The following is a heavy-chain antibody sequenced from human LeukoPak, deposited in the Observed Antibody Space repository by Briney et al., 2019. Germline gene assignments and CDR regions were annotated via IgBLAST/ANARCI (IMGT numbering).Heavy chain of an antibody. D-gene: IGHD3-22*01. CDR1: GDSINYYY. J-gene: IGHJ5*02. V-gene: IGHV4-59*01. CDR2: IYYSGST. CDR3: ARVWSEYYYDSSGYDP. Sequence: PSETLSLTCTVSGDSINYYYWSWIRQPPGKGLEWIGYIYYSGSTNYNPSLKSRVTISVDTSKNQFSLKLSSVTAADTAVYYCARVWSEYYYDSSGYDPWGQGTLVTVSS.